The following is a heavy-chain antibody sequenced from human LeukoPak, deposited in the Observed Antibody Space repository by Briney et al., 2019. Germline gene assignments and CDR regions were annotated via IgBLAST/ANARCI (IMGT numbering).Heavy chain of an antibody. D-gene: IGHD6-19*01. CDR1: GFTFDDYG. CDR3: ATAAGRLQWLVQTYYFDY. V-gene: IGHV3-20*04. Sequence: GGSLRLSCAASGFTFDDYGMSWVRQAPGKGLEWVPGINWNGGSTGYADSVKGRFTISRDNAKNSLYLQMNSLRAEDTAVYYCATAAGRLQWLVQTYYFDYWGQGTLVTVSS. CDR2: INWNGGST. J-gene: IGHJ4*02.